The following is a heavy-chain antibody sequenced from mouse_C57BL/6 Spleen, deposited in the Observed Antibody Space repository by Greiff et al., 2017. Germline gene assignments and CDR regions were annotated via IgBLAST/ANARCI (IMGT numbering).Heavy chain of an antibody. CDR2: IYPRSGNT. CDR1: GYTFTSYG. Sequence: QVHVKQSGAELARPGASVKLSCKASGYTFTSYGISWVKQRTGQGLEWIGEIYPRSGNTYYNEKFKGKATLTADKSSSTAYMELRSLTSEDSAVYFCAREGYDYDADYWGQGTTLTVSS. D-gene: IGHD2-4*01. CDR3: AREGYDYDADY. V-gene: IGHV1-81*01. J-gene: IGHJ2*01.